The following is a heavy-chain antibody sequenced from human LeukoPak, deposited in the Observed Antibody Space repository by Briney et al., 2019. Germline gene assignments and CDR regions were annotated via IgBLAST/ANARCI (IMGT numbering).Heavy chain of an antibody. J-gene: IGHJ4*02. CDR1: GYSISSGYY. CDR3: ARGWYNSFDY. V-gene: IGHV4-38-2*02. CDR2: IYHSGST. Sequence: SETLSLTCTVSGYSISSGYYWGWIRQPPGKGLEWIGSIYHSGSTYYNPSLKSRVTISVDTSKNQFSLKLSPVTAADTAVYYCARGWYNSFDYWGQGTLVTVSS. D-gene: IGHD2-15*01.